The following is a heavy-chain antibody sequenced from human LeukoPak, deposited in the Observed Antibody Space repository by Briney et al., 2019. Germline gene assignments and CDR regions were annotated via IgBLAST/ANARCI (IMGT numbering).Heavy chain of an antibody. CDR3: ARLGTGYSLSY. D-gene: IGHD5-18*01. V-gene: IGHV1-2*02. CDR2: IHPHSGGT. Sequence: ASVKVSCKASRYSFTAYSIVWVRQAPGQGLEWMGWIHPHSGGTAYGKTFQGRVTMTRDTSISTAYMELNSLGSDDAAVYYCARLGTGYSLSYWGQGTLVTVSS. J-gene: IGHJ4*02. CDR1: RYSFTAYS.